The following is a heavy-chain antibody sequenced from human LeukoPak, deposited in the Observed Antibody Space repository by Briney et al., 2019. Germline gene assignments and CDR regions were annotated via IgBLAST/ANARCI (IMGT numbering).Heavy chain of an antibody. CDR3: ARVPSTVVTPVDY. V-gene: IGHV4-31*03. CDR2: IYYSGST. CDR1: GGSISSGGYY. Sequence: SETLSLTCTVSGGSISSGGYYWSWVRQHPGKGLEWIGYIYYSGSTYYNPSLKSRVTISVDTSKNQFSLKLSSVTAADTAVYYCARVPSTVVTPVDYWGQGTLVTVSS. D-gene: IGHD4-23*01. J-gene: IGHJ4*02.